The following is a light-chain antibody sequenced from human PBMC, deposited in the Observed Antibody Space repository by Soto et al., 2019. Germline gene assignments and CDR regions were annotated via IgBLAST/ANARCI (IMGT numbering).Light chain of an antibody. CDR2: EVS. CDR3: CSYAGSSGAHWV. V-gene: IGLV2-23*02. CDR1: NSDVGSYNL. J-gene: IGLJ3*02. Sequence: QSALTQPASVSGSPGQSITISGTGTNSDVGSYNLVSWYQHHPGKAPKLMIYEVSRRPSGVSNRFSGSKSGNTASLTISGLQAEDEADYFCCSYAGSSGAHWVFGGGTKRTVL.